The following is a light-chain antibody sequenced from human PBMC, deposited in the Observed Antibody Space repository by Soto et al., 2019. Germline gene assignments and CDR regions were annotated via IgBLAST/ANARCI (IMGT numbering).Light chain of an antibody. Sequence: TQSPGTLSLSPGERATLSCRASQSVSSSYLAWYQQKPGKAPKLLIYAASSLQSGVPSRFSGSGSGTDFTLTISSLQPEDFATYYCQQSDSTPRYTFGQGTKLEIK. CDR1: QSVSSSY. J-gene: IGKJ2*01. CDR2: AAS. V-gene: IGKV1-39*01. CDR3: QQSDSTPRYT.